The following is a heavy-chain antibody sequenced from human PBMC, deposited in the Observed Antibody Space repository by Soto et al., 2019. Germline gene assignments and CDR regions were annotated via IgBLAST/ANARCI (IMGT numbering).Heavy chain of an antibody. Sequence: LRLSCVVSGFTFSDFGMHWVRQSPGEGLAWVASISKDGLDRYYSESVKGRFTISRDDSKNTVFLQMNSLKVEDTAAYFCASPREGQWLVFDHWGQRTLVTVS. CDR1: GFTFSDFG. J-gene: IGHJ4*02. CDR3: ASPREGQWLVFDH. CDR2: ISKDGLDR. V-gene: IGHV3-30*19. D-gene: IGHD6-19*01.